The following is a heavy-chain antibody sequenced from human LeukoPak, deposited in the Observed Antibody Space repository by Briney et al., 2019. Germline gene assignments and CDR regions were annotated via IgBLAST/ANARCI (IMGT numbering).Heavy chain of an antibody. CDR3: ARGAGYFDY. Sequence: GGSLRLSCAASGFTVSINYMNWVRQAPGKGLEWVSVINSGGSTYSADSVKGRFTISRDNAKKTLYLQMNSLRAEDTAVYYCARGAGYFDYWGQGTLVTVSS. V-gene: IGHV3-66*01. D-gene: IGHD6-19*01. CDR1: GFTVSINY. CDR2: INSGGST. J-gene: IGHJ4*02.